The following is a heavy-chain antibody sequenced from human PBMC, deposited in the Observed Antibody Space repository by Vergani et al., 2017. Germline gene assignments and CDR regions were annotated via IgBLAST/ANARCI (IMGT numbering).Heavy chain of an antibody. Sequence: QVQLVQSGAEVKKPGSSVKVSCKASGGTFSSYAISWVRQAPGQGLEWMGGIIPIFGTANYAQKFQGRVTITADESTSTAYMELSSLRSEDTAVYYCAGEMAGGYYDSSGYQGGFDYWGQGTLVTVSS. CDR3: AGEMAGGYYDSSGYQGGFDY. V-gene: IGHV1-69*01. CDR2: IIPIFGTA. D-gene: IGHD3-22*01. CDR1: GGTFSSYA. J-gene: IGHJ4*02.